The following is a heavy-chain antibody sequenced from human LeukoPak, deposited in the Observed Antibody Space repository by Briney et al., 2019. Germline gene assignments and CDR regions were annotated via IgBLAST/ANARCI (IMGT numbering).Heavy chain of an antibody. D-gene: IGHD3-9*01. CDR3: ARASMYYDILTGYSPAEYFQH. CDR2: ISSSSSYI. Sequence: GGSVRLSCEASGFTFSSYSMNWVRQAPGKGLEWVSSISSSSSYIYYADSVKGRFTISRDNAKNSLYLQMNSLRAEDTAVYYCARASMYYDILTGYSPAEYFQHWGQGTLVTVSS. V-gene: IGHV3-21*01. J-gene: IGHJ1*01. CDR1: GFTFSSYS.